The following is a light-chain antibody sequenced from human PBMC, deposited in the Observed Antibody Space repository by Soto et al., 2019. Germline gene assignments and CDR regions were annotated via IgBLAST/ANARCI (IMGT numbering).Light chain of an antibody. CDR2: GAS. Sequence: EIVMTQSPATLSVSPGXRATLSCRASQSVTSNLAWYQQKPGRAPRLLIYGASTRATGIPARFSGSGSGTEFTLTISNLQSEDFAFYYCQHYFNWPYTVGQGTNVDIK. CDR3: QHYFNWPYT. CDR1: QSVTSN. V-gene: IGKV3-15*01. J-gene: IGKJ2*01.